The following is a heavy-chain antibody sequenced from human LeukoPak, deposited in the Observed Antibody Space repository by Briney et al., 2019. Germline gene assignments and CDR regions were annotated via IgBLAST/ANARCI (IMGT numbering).Heavy chain of an antibody. CDR3: AREWIPDIVVVPAAPYLDY. D-gene: IGHD2-2*01. V-gene: IGHV1-2*02. CDR2: INPNSGGT. Sequence: ASVKVSCKASGYSFTGFGISWARQAPGQGLEWMGWINPNSGGTNYAQKLQGRVTMTRDTSISTAYMELSRLRSDDTAVYYCAREWIPDIVVVPAAPYLDYWGQGTLVTVSS. CDR1: GYSFTGFG. J-gene: IGHJ4*02.